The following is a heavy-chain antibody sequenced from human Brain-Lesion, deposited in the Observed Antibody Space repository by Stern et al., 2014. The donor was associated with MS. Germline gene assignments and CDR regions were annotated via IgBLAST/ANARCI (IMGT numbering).Heavy chain of an antibody. Sequence: QVQLVESGAEVKKPGASVKVSCKTSGYIFTGYYIHWVRQAPGQGLEWMAWINPNTGGTKDAQKFQGRVTMCKDTSISTAYVELSSLTSDDTAVYYCARDQRGITIFGVVTDYYYLGMDVWGQGTTVTVSS. D-gene: IGHD3-3*01. CDR1: GYIFTGYY. CDR3: ARDQRGITIFGVVTDYYYLGMDV. V-gene: IGHV1-2*02. J-gene: IGHJ6*02. CDR2: INPNTGGT.